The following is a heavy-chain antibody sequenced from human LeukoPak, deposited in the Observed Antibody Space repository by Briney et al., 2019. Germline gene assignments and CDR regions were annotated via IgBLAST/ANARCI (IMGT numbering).Heavy chain of an antibody. Sequence: PGGSLRLSRAASGFTFSSYGMSWIRQPPGKGLEWIGEINHSGSTNYNPSLKSRVTISVDTSKNQFSLKLSSVTAADMAVYYCARHVYNYGFSWGQGTLVTVSS. CDR1: GFTFSSYG. J-gene: IGHJ5*02. CDR2: INHSGST. V-gene: IGHV4-34*01. CDR3: ARHVYNYGFS. D-gene: IGHD5-18*01.